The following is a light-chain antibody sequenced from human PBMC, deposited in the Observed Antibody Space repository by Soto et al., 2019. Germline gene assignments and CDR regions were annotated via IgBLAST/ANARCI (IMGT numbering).Light chain of an antibody. Sequence: QSVLTQPPSVSAAPGQKVTISCSGSSSNIGNNYVSWYRQLPGTAPKLLIYDNDNRPSGIPDRVSGSKSGTSATLGITGLQSGDEADYYCGTWDSSLSAVVFGGGTKLTVL. J-gene: IGLJ2*01. V-gene: IGLV1-51*01. CDR2: DND. CDR3: GTWDSSLSAVV. CDR1: SSNIGNNY.